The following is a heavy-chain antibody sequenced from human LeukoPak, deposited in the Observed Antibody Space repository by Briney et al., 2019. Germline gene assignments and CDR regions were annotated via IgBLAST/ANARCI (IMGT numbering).Heavy chain of an antibody. D-gene: IGHD3-10*01. V-gene: IGHV4-59*12. Sequence: SETLSLTCTVSGGSIRSYYWSWIRQPPGKGLEWIAYIYYSGSTNYNPSLKSRVTISVDTSKNQFSLKLSSVTAADTAVYYCARGYRRITMVRGASLKVNWFDPWGQGTLVTVSS. CDR1: GGSIRSYY. CDR2: IYYSGST. CDR3: ARGYRRITMVRGASLKVNWFDP. J-gene: IGHJ5*02.